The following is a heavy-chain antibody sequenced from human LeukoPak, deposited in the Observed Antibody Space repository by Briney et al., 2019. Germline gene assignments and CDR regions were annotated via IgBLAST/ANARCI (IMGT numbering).Heavy chain of an antibody. CDR3: ARTTIYCDY. CDR1: GDSVSSNSVS. Sequence: SQTLSLTCAISGDSVSSNSVSWHWLRQSPLTGLEWLGRTYYRSKWNNDYAVSVKSRIMINPDTSKNQFSLQLDSVTPEDTAVYYCARTTIYCDYWGPGILVTVSS. D-gene: IGHD1-14*01. V-gene: IGHV6-1*01. J-gene: IGHJ4*02. CDR2: TYYRSKWNN.